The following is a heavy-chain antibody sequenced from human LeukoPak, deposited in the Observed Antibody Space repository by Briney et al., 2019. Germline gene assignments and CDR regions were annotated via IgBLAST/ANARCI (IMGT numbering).Heavy chain of an antibody. Sequence: GGSLRLSCAASGFTFSSYAMSWVRQAPGKGLEWVSAISGNGGSTYYADSVKGRFTISRDNSKNTLYLQMNSLRAEGTAVYYCAKVRDYYDSSGYYYDYWGQGTLVTVSS. CDR3: AKVRDYYDSSGYYYDY. J-gene: IGHJ4*02. CDR1: GFTFSSYA. V-gene: IGHV3-23*01. D-gene: IGHD3-22*01. CDR2: ISGNGGST.